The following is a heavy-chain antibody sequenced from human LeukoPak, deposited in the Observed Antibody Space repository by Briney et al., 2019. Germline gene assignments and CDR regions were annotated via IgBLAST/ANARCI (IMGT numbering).Heavy chain of an antibody. D-gene: IGHD2-2*01. CDR2: ISGSGGST. CDR3: ARVVPADNWFDP. J-gene: IGHJ5*02. CDR1: GFTFSSYA. Sequence: GGSLRLSCAASGFTFSSYAMNWVRQAPGKGLEWVSAISGSGGSTYYADSVKGRFTISRDNSKNTLYLQMNSLRAEDTAVYYCARVVPADNWFDPWGQGTLVTVSS. V-gene: IGHV3-23*01.